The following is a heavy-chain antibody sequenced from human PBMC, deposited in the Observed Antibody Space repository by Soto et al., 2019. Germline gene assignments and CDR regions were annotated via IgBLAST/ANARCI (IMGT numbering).Heavy chain of an antibody. CDR2: MFYSGLT. Sequence: ETLSLTCSVAGYSVSSSDYYWAWIRQPPGKGLEWIGSMFYSGLTYYNPSLKSRVTLSVDTSKNQFSVRLNSVTAADTAVYYCAPLSVSLSGPYGIHVWGQGTTVTVSS. CDR3: APLSVSLSGPYGIHV. J-gene: IGHJ6*02. V-gene: IGHV4-39*01. CDR1: GYSVSSSDYY. D-gene: IGHD2-15*01.